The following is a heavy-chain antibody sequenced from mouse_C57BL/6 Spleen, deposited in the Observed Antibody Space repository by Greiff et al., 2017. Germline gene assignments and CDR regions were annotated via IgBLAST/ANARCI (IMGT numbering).Heavy chain of an antibody. CDR1: GYTFTSYW. CDR3: ARRRGTDFDY. D-gene: IGHD4-1*01. CDR2: IDPSDSYT. V-gene: IGHV1-50*01. Sequence: QVQLKQPGAELVKPGASVKLSCKASGYTFTSYWMQWVKQRPGQGLEWIGEIDPSDSYTNYNQKFKGKATLTVETSSSTAYMQLSSLTSEDSAVYYCARRRGTDFDYWGQGTTLTVSS. J-gene: IGHJ2*01.